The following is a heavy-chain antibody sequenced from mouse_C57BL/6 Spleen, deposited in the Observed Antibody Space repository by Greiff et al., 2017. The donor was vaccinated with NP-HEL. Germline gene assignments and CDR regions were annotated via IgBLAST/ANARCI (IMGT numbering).Heavy chain of an antibody. Sequence: DVQLQESGPGLVKPSQSLSLTCSVTGYSITSGYYWNWIRQFPGNKLEWLGYISYDGSNNYNPSLKNRISITRDTSKNQFFLKLNSVTTEDTATYYCASTTVVATDFDYWGQGTTLTVSS. D-gene: IGHD1-1*01. CDR2: ISYDGSN. V-gene: IGHV3-6*01. J-gene: IGHJ2*01. CDR3: ASTTVVATDFDY. CDR1: GYSITSGYY.